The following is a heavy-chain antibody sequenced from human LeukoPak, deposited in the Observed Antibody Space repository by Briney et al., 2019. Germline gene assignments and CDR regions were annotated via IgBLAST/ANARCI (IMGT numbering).Heavy chain of an antibody. V-gene: IGHV4-4*07. D-gene: IGHD3-3*01. CDR2: IYTSGST. J-gene: IGHJ3*02. CDR1: GGSISSYY. CDR3: ARGPGGYDFWSITGAFDI. Sequence: KPSETPSLTCTVSGGSISSYYWSWIRQPAGKGLEWIGRIYTSGSTNYNPSLKSRVTMSVDTSKNQFSLKLSSVTAADTAVYYCARGPGGYDFWSITGAFDIWGQGTMVTVSS.